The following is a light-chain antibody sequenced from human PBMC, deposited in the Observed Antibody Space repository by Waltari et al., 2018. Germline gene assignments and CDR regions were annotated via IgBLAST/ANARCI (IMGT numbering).Light chain of an antibody. CDR3: SSRTNSITWV. Sequence: TISCTATSSDFGANKYVSWYQQHPGKAPKVVIYDVTERPSGVSNRFSGSKSGSTASLTISGLQTEDEADYYCSSRTNSITWVFGGGTKVTVL. J-gene: IGLJ3*02. CDR2: DVT. V-gene: IGLV2-14*03. CDR1: SSDFGANKY.